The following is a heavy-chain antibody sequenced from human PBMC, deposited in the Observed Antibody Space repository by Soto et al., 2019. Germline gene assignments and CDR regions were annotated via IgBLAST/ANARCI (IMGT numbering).Heavy chain of an antibody. CDR2: ISSSGGSA. CDR3: ARGATSPSY. CDR1: GFTFSSYG. J-gene: IGHJ4*02. V-gene: IGHV3-23*01. Sequence: EVQLLESGGGLVQPGGSLRLSCAASGFTFSSYGMSWVRQAPGKGLEWVSAISSSGGSAYYADSVKGRFTISRDNXXXTLYLQMNSLRAEDTAVYYCARGATSPSYWGQGTLVTVSS.